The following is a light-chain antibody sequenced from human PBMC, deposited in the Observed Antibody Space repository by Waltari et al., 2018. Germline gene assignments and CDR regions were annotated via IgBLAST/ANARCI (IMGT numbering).Light chain of an antibody. J-gene: IGKJ4*01. CDR2: AAS. Sequence: DIQMTQSPSSVPASVGDTVTITCRASQDIGNWLAWYQQKPGKAPKSLIYAASSLQSGAPSKFSGSGSGTDFTLTISSLQPDDFATYFCQQSNTFPPTIGGGTKVEI. CDR3: QQSNTFPPT. V-gene: IGKV1-12*01. CDR1: QDIGNW.